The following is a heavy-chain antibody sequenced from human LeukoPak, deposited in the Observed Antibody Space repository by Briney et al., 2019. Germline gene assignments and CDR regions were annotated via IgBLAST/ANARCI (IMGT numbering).Heavy chain of an antibody. CDR1: GDSVSSNSAA. D-gene: IGHD3-3*01. CDR2: TYYRSKWYN. V-gene: IGHV6-1*01. CDR3: ARDGTMRSGPAFDI. Sequence: SQTLSLTCAISGDSVSSNSAAWNWTRQSPSRGLEWLGRTYYRSKWYNDYAESVKSRITINPDTSKNQFSLQLNSVTPEDTAVYYCARDGTMRSGPAFDIWGQGTMVTVSS. J-gene: IGHJ3*02.